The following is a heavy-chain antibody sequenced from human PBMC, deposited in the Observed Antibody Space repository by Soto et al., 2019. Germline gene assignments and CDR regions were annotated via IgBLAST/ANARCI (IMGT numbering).Heavy chain of an antibody. J-gene: IGHJ4*02. CDR2: ISSSSSYI. Sequence: GGSLRLSCAASGFTFSSYSMNWVRQAPGKGLEWVSSISSSSSYIYYADSVKGRFTISRDNAKNSLYLQMNSLRAEDTAVYYCARIIAAAGTFDYWGQGTLVTVSS. CDR3: ARIIAAAGTFDY. CDR1: GFTFSSYS. D-gene: IGHD6-13*01. V-gene: IGHV3-21*01.